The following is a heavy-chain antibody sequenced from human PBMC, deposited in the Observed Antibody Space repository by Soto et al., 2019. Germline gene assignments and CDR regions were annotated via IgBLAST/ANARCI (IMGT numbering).Heavy chain of an antibody. CDR2: VYPSGST. V-gene: IGHV4-4*07. CDR3: ARDRGIDNWFDS. J-gene: IGHJ5*01. D-gene: IGHD6-13*01. CDR1: GGSISSYY. Sequence: QVQLQESGPGLVKPSETLSLTCTVSGGSISSYYWSWIRQPAGKGLEWIGRVYPSGSTNYNPSLKSRVTISLDRSKSQFSLNLSSVTAADTAVYYCARDRGIDNWFDSWGQGTLVTVSS.